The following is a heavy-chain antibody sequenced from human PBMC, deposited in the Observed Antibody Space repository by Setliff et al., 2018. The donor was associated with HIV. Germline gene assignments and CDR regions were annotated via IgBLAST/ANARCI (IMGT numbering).Heavy chain of an antibody. CDR2: INPSGGGT. J-gene: IGHJ6*02. CDR1: GYTFTSYY. CDR3: ARGMSTTTSTTIYNYGMDV. D-gene: IGHD1-26*01. Sequence: ASVKVSCKASGYTFTSYYMHWVRQAPGQGLEWMGIINPSGGGTSYAQKFQGRVTMTRDTSTSTVYMELSSLRSEDTAVYYCARGMSTTTSTTIYNYGMDVWGLGTTVTVSS. V-gene: IGHV1-46*01.